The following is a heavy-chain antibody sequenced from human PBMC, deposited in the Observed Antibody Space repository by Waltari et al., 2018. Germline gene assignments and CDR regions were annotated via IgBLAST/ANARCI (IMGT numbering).Heavy chain of an antibody. V-gene: IGHV3-64*01. Sequence: EVQLVESGGGLVQPGGSLRLSCAASGFTFSSYAMHWVRQAPGKGLEYVSAISSKGGSTYYANSVKGRFTISRDNSKNTLYLQMGSLRAEDMAVYYCARTDDFKSGDYYMDVWGKGTTVTVSS. CDR2: ISSKGGST. CDR1: GFTFSSYA. J-gene: IGHJ6*03. D-gene: IGHD3-3*01. CDR3: ARTDDFKSGDYYMDV.